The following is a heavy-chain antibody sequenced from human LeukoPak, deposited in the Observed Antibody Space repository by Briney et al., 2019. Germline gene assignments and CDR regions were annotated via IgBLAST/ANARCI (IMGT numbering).Heavy chain of an antibody. CDR3: AAAGTHYFDY. Sequence: SQTLSLTCTVSGGSISSGGYYWSWIRQPPGKGLEWIGYIYHSGSTYYNPSLKSRVTISVDKSKNQFSLKLSSVTAADTAVYYCAAAGTHYFDYWGQGTLVTVSS. CDR2: IYHSGST. D-gene: IGHD6-13*01. CDR1: GGSISSGGYY. V-gene: IGHV4-30-2*01. J-gene: IGHJ4*02.